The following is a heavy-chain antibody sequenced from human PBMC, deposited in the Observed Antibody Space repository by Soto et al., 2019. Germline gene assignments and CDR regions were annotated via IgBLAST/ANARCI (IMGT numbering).Heavy chain of an antibody. J-gene: IGHJ4*02. CDR1: GFTVTNSP. Sequence: GGSLRLSCATSGFTVTNSPMTWIRQAPGKGLEWVATSSPGGSTYYAASVKGRFTISRDSSKNTVFLQMDSLKAADSALYYCAKDRGSGGILTGTPDSWGPGALVTVSS. CDR2: SSPGGST. D-gene: IGHD3-9*01. CDR3: AKDRGSGGILTGTPDS. V-gene: IGHV3-23*01.